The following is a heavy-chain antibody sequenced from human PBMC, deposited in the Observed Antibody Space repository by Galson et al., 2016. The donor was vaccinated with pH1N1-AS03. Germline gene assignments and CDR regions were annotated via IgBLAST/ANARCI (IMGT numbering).Heavy chain of an antibody. J-gene: IGHJ5*01. Sequence: SGAEVKKPGESLKISCKASAYTFANYWIVWVCQMPGKGLEWMGIMYPANFDTRYSPSFQGHVTISADTSITTAYLQWSSLRASDTAMYYCARRISVTGREFDSWGQGTLVTVSS. CDR3: ARRISVTGREFDS. V-gene: IGHV5-51*01. CDR2: MYPANFDT. D-gene: IGHD6-19*01. CDR1: AYTFANYW.